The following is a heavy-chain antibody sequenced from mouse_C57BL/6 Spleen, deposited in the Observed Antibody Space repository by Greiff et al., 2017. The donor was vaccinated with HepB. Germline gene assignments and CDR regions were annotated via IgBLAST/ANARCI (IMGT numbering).Heavy chain of an antibody. J-gene: IGHJ2*01. Sequence: QVQLQQSGAELVMPGASVKLSCKASGYTFTSYWMHWVKQRPGQGLEWIGEIDPSDSYTNYNQKFKGKSTLTVDKSSSTAYMQLSSLTSEDSAVYYCARWGSLYSNFDYWGQGTTLTVSS. D-gene: IGHD2-5*01. V-gene: IGHV1-69*01. CDR1: GYTFTSYW. CDR3: ARWGSLYSNFDY. CDR2: IDPSDSYT.